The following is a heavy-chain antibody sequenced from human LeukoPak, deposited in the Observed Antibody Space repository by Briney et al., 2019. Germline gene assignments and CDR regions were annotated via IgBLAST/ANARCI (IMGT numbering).Heavy chain of an antibody. CDR3: ARGLIRWLSPSNYMDV. D-gene: IGHD6-19*01. CDR1: GGSISSYY. CDR2: IYTSGST. V-gene: IGHV4-4*07. J-gene: IGHJ6*03. Sequence: SETLSPTCTVSGGSISSYYWSWIRQPAGKGLEWIGRIYTSGSTNYNPSLKSRVTMSVDTSKNQFSLKLSSVTAADTAVYYCARGLIRWLSPSNYMDVWGKGTTVTVSS.